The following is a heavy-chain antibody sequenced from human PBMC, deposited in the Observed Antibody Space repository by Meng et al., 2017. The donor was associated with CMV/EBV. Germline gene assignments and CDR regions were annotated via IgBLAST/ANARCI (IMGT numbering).Heavy chain of an antibody. Sequence: ASVKVSCKASGYTFTSYDINWVRQATGQGLEWMGWMNPNSGNTGYAQKFQGRVTMTRNTSISTAYMELSSLRSEDTAVYYCARGVQYYDFWSGFPGGPYAFDIWGQGTMVTVSS. CDR3: ARGVQYYDFWSGFPGGPYAFDI. CDR2: MNPNSGNT. V-gene: IGHV1-8*01. CDR1: GYTFTSYD. J-gene: IGHJ3*02. D-gene: IGHD3-3*01.